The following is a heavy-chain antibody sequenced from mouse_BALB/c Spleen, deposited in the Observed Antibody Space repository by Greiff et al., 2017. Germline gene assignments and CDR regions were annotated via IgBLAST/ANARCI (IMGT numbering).Heavy chain of an antibody. D-gene: IGHD6-5*01. J-gene: IGHJ4*01. CDR3: NAWRDAMDY. V-gene: IGHV14-3*02. Sequence: EVQLQQSGAELVKPGASVKLSCTASGFNIKDTYMHWVKQRPEQGLEWIGRIDPANGNTKYDPKFQGKATITADTSSNTAYLQLSSLTTEDTADYYCNAWRDAMDYWGQGTSVTVSS. CDR1: GFNIKDTY. CDR2: IDPANGNT.